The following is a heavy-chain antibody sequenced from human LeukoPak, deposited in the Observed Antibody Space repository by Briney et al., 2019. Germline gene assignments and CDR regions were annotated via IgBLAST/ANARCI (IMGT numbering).Heavy chain of an antibody. Sequence: GESLKISCKGSGYSFTNYWIGWVRQMPGKGLEWMGIIYPGDSDTRYSPSFQGQVTISADKSISTAYLQSSLKASDTAMYYCARSGSLGTFDIWGQGTMVTASS. D-gene: IGHD1-26*01. CDR2: IYPGDSDT. CDR3: ARSGSLGTFDI. CDR1: GYSFTNYW. J-gene: IGHJ3*02. V-gene: IGHV5-51*01.